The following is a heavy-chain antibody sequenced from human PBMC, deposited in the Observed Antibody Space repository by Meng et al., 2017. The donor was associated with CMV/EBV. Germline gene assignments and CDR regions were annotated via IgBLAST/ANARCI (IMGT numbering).Heavy chain of an antibody. Sequence: GESLKISCAASGFTFSTYWMSWVRRAPGKGLEWVATIKQDGSEKYYVDSVKGRFTISRDNAKNSLYLQMNSLRAEDTAVYYCARTLRTPDYWGQGTLVTVSS. CDR2: IKQDGSEK. CDR3: ARTLRTPDY. V-gene: IGHV3-7*01. D-gene: IGHD5/OR15-5a*01. CDR1: GFTFSTYW. J-gene: IGHJ4*02.